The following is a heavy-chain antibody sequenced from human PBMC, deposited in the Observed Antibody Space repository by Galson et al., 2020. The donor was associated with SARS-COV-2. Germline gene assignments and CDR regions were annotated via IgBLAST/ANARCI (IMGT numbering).Heavy chain of an antibody. CDR2: TYYRSKWYN. V-gene: IGHV6-1*01. CDR1: GDSVSSNSAA. Sequence: SQTLSLTCAISGDSVSSNSAAWNWIRQSPSRGQEWLGRTYYRSKWYNDYAVSVKSRITINPDTSKNQFSLQLNSVTPEDTAVYYCARQDVVVTAIIRHTQLSAFHIWGQGTMVTVSA. J-gene: IGHJ3*02. D-gene: IGHD2-21*02. CDR3: ARQDVVVTAIIRHTQLSAFHI.